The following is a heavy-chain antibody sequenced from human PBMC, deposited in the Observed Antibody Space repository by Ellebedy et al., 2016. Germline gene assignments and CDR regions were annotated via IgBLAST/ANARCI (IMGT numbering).Heavy chain of an antibody. V-gene: IGHV3-33*01. J-gene: IGHJ4*02. CDR1: GFTFSNYA. CDR2: IWYDGYNK. Sequence: GGSLRLSCAASGFTFSNYAMHWVRQAPGRGLQWVAVIWYDGYNKYYADSVKGRFTISRDNSKNKLYLQMNSLRAEDTALYYCAREGYSSGGIRALDYWGQGTLLTVSS. CDR3: AREGYSSGGIRALDY. D-gene: IGHD6-19*01.